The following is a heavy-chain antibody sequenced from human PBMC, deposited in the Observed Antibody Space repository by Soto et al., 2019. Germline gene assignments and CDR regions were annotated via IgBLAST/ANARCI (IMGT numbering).Heavy chain of an antibody. CDR1: GGSVSSGSYY. J-gene: IGHJ4*02. V-gene: IGHV4-61*01. CDR2: IYYSGST. Sequence: QVQLQESGPGLVKPSETLSLTCTVSGGSVSSGSYYWSWIRQPPGKGLEWIGYIYYSGSTNYNPSLKSRVTISVDTSKNQFSLKLSSVTAADTAVYYCARLRKWELRRFDYWGQGTLVTVSS. D-gene: IGHD1-26*01. CDR3: ARLRKWELRRFDY.